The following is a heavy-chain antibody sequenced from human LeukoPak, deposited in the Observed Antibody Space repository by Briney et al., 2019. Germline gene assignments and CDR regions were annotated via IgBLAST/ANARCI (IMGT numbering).Heavy chain of an antibody. D-gene: IGHD3-10*01. CDR1: GFTFSSYT. CDR2: ISSSGTSI. J-gene: IGHJ4*02. Sequence: GGSLRLSCAASGFTFSSYTMNWVRQAPGKGLEWVSSISSSGTSIFYADSVKGRFAISGDNAKNSLYLQMNSLRAEDTAVYYCARDASGSYPLYFDYWGQGTLVTVSS. V-gene: IGHV3-21*01. CDR3: ARDASGSYPLYFDY.